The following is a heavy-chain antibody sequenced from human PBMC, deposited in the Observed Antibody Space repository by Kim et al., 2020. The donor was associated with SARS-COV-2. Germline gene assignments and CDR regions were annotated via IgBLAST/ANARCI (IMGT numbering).Heavy chain of an antibody. Sequence: SRVTISVDTSKNQFSLKLSSVTAADTAVYYCARGRAAKVHRAYYYYYMDVWGKGTTVTVSS. V-gene: IGHV4-34*01. CDR3: ARGRAAKVHRAYYYYYMDV. D-gene: IGHD5-18*01. J-gene: IGHJ6*03.